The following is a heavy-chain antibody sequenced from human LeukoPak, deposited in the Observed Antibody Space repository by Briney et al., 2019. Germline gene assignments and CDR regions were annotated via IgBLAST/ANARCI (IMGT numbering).Heavy chain of an antibody. CDR3: ARGGRDGPYYFDY. J-gene: IGHJ4*02. CDR1: GGTFSSYA. V-gene: IGHV1-69*05. Sequence: ASVKVSCKASGGTFSSYAISWVRQDPGQGLEWMGGIIPIFGTANYAQKFQGRVTITTDESTSTAYMELSSLRSEDTAVYYCARGGRDGPYYFDYWGQGTLVTVSS. CDR2: IIPIFGTA. D-gene: IGHD5-24*01.